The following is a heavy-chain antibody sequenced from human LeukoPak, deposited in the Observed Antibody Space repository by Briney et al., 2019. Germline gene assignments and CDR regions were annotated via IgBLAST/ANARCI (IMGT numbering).Heavy chain of an antibody. V-gene: IGHV4-34*01. D-gene: IGHD2-21*02. J-gene: IGHJ3*02. CDR3: ASILAYCGGDCYSDAFDI. Sequence: SETLSLTCAVYGGSFSGYYWSWIRQPPGKGLEWIGEINHSGSTNYNPSLKSRVTISVDTSKNQFSLKLSSVTAADTAVYYCASILAYCGGDCYSDAFDIWGQGIMVTVSS. CDR1: GGSFSGYY. CDR2: INHSGST.